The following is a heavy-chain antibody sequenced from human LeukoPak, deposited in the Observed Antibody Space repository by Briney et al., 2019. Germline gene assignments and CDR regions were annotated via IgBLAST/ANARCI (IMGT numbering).Heavy chain of an antibody. CDR2: INPNSGAT. CDR3: ATGPNIYGSGRSWYDP. D-gene: IGHD3-10*01. CDR1: GYTFTDYY. Sequence: ASVKVSCKASGYTFTDYYILWVRLAPGQGLEWMGWINPNSGATNYAQNFQGRVTVTRDTSIRTVYMELTRLTSDDTAVYYCATGPNIYGSGRSWYDPWGQGSLVTVSS. V-gene: IGHV1-2*02. J-gene: IGHJ5*02.